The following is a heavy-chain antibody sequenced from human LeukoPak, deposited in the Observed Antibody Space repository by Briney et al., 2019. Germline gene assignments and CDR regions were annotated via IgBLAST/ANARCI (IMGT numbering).Heavy chain of an antibody. J-gene: IGHJ6*02. D-gene: IGHD4-23*01. CDR3: AREVRTPYYGMDV. Sequence: SETLSLTCAVYGGSFSGYYWGWIRQPPGKGLEWIGEINHSGSTNYNPSLKSRVTISVDTSKNQFSLKLSSVTAADTAVYYCAREVRTPYYGMDVWGQGTTVTVSS. CDR1: GGSFSGYY. CDR2: INHSGST. V-gene: IGHV4-34*01.